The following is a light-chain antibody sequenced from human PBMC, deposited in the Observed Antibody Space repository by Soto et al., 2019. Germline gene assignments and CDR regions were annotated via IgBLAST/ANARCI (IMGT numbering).Light chain of an antibody. V-gene: IGKV3-20*01. CDR2: GAA. J-gene: IGKJ5*01. CDR1: QSVSNRY. CDR3: QQYGSSSPIT. Sequence: EIVLTQSPGTLSLSPGERATLSCRASQSVSNRYLAWYQQKPGQAPRLLIYGAATRATGIPDRFSGSGSGTDFILTISRLEPEDFAVYYCQQYGSSSPITFGQGKRLEIK.